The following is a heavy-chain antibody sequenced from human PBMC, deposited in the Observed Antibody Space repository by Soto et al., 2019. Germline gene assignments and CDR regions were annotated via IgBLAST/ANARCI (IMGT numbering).Heavy chain of an antibody. CDR3: AREGRLFPHYYGMDV. J-gene: IGHJ6*02. CDR1: GGTFSSYA. V-gene: IGHV1-69*13. D-gene: IGHD2-21*01. CDR2: IIPIFGTA. Sequence: SVKVSCKASGGTFSSYAISWVRQAPGQGLEWMGGIIPIFGTANYAQKFQGRVTITADESTSTAYMELSSLRSEDTAVYYCAREGRLFPHYYGMDVWGQGTTVTVSS.